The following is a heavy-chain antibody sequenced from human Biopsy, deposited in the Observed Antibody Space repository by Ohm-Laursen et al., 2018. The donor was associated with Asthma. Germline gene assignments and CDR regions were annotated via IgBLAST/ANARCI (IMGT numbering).Heavy chain of an antibody. CDR1: GFTFSAYG. Sequence: SLRLSCSASGFTFSAYGMHWVRQAPGKGLEWVAGISFDGSNKYFADSVEGRFTISRDNSQNTLYLQMNSLRVDDTAVYFCARAHSSGWTRGMDVWGQGTTVTVSS. D-gene: IGHD6-19*01. CDR3: ARAHSSGWTRGMDV. J-gene: IGHJ6*02. CDR2: ISFDGSNK. V-gene: IGHV3-30*03.